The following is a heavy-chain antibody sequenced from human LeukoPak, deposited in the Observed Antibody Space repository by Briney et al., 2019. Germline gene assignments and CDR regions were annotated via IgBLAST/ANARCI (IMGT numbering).Heavy chain of an antibody. Sequence: GESLKISCKGSGYSFTSYWIRWVRQMPGKGLEWMGIIYPCDSDTRYSPSFQGQVTISAAKSISTAYPQWSSLKASDTAMYYCARPGATAAAGTWAYWGQGTLVTVSS. V-gene: IGHV5-51*03. CDR3: ARPGATAAAGTWAY. CDR2: IYPCDSDT. CDR1: GYSFTSYW. J-gene: IGHJ4*02. D-gene: IGHD6-13*01.